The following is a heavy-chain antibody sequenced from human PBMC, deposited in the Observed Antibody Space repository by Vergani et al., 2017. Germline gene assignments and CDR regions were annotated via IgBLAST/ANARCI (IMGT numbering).Heavy chain of an antibody. V-gene: IGHV1-18*01. J-gene: IGHJ6*02. D-gene: IGHD6-13*01. CDR1: GYTFTSYG. CDR3: ARESSHEDSSSWYNPYYYYGMDV. Sequence: QVQLVQSGAEVKKPGASVKVSCKASGYTFTSYGISWVRQAPGQGLEWMGWISAYNGNTNYAQKLQGRVTMTTDTSTSPAYMELRSLRSDDTAVYYFARESSHEDSSSWYNPYYYYGMDVWGQGTTVTVSS. CDR2: ISAYNGNT.